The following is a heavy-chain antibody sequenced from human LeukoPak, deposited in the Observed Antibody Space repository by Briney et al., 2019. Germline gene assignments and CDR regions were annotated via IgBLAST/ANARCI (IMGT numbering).Heavy chain of an antibody. CDR3: ARHDRPPQYCSSTSCYRDRFRAAREGLDY. J-gene: IGHJ4*02. D-gene: IGHD2-2*01. CDR1: GFTVSSNY. Sequence: GGSLRLSCAASGFTVSSNYMSWVRQAPGKGLEWVSVIYSGGSTYYADSVKGRFTISRDNSKNTLYLQMNSLRAEDTAVYYCARHDRPPQYCSSTSCYRDRFRAAREGLDYWGQGTLVTVSS. CDR2: IYSGGST. V-gene: IGHV3-66*04.